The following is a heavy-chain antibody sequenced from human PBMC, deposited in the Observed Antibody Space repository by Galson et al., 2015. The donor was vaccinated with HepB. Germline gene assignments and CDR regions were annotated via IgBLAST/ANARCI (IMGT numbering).Heavy chain of an antibody. CDR2: ISYDGSNK. V-gene: IGHV3-30*04. Sequence: SLRLSCAASGFTFSSYAMHWVRQAPGKGLEWVALISYDGSNKYYADSVKGRFTISRDNSKNTLYLQMNSLRAEDTAVYYCVSGAQLRYFDWPPLDYWGQGTLVTVSS. D-gene: IGHD3-9*01. CDR3: VSGAQLRYFDWPPLDY. CDR1: GFTFSSYA. J-gene: IGHJ4*02.